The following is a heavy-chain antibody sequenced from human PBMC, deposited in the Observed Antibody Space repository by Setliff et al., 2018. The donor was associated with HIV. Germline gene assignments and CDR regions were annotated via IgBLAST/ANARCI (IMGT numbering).Heavy chain of an antibody. CDR3: ARDGRHDRNRWYVTHQYFKH. Sequence: PSVTLSLTCTVSGDSISSGGYYWTWIRQPPGKGLEWIGEITHSGSTYYNPSLKSRVTISVDTSKKQFSLRLSSVTAADTAVYYCARDGRHDRNRWYVTHQYFKHWGQGTLVTVSS. CDR1: GDSISSGGYY. CDR2: ITHSGST. J-gene: IGHJ1*01. D-gene: IGHD2-15*01. V-gene: IGHV4-39*07.